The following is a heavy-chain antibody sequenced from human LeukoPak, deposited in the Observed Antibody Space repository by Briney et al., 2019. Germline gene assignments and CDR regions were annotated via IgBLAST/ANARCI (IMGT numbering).Heavy chain of an antibody. Sequence: GGSLRLSCAASGFTFSSYWMSWVRQAPGKGLEWVANIKQDGSEKYYVDSVKGRFTISRDNAKNSLYLQMNSLRAEDTAVYYWARARTMVGGVQEINFAYWAQGTLVTVSS. CDR2: IKQDGSEK. D-gene: IGHD3-10*01. J-gene: IGHJ4*02. V-gene: IGHV3-7*01. CDR1: GFTFSSYW. CDR3: ARARTMVGGVQEINFAY.